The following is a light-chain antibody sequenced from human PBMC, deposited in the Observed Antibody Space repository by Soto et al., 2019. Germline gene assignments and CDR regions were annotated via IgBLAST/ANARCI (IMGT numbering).Light chain of an antibody. J-gene: IGLJ2*01. CDR3: SSSRGGSTVV. V-gene: IGLV2-14*01. CDR2: NAI. Sequence: QSALTQPASVSGSPGQSITISCTGTSSDVGGYNYVSWYQQHPGRAPKLMIYNAIDRPSGVSNRFSGSKSGNTASLTISGRQAEDEADYYYSSSRGGSTVVFGGGTKLTVL. CDR1: SSDVGGYNY.